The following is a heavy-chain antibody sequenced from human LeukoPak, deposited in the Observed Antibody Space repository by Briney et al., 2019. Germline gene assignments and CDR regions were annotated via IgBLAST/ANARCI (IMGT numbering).Heavy chain of an antibody. CDR2: IYSGAGSM. CDR1: GFSVGYNY. Sequence: GGSLRLSCAASGFSVGYNYMNWVRQAPGKGLEWVSVIYSGAGSMYYADSVRGRFTISRDDFKNTVYLQMNSLRAEDTAVYYCARDMDGSSGFRFEYWGPGTLVTVSS. D-gene: IGHD3-22*01. J-gene: IGHJ4*02. V-gene: IGHV3-53*01. CDR3: ARDMDGSSGFRFEY.